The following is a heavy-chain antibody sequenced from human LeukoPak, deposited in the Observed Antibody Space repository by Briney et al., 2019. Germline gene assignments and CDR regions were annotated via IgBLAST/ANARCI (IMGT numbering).Heavy chain of an antibody. J-gene: IGHJ5*02. V-gene: IGHV4-59*01. CDR1: GGSISSYY. CDR3: ARSQAGSYCSGGSCQDNWSDP. Sequence: SETLSLTCTVSGGSISSYYWSWIRQPPGKGLEWIGYIYYSGSTNYNPSLKSRVTISVDTSKNQFSLKLSSVTAADTAVYYCARSQAGSYCSGGSCQDNWSDPWGQGTLVTVSS. CDR2: IYYSGST. D-gene: IGHD2-15*01.